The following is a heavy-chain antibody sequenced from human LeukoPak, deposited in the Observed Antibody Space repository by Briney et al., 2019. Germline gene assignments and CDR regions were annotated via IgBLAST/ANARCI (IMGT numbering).Heavy chain of an antibody. J-gene: IGHJ6*02. D-gene: IGHD4-17*01. CDR2: LSGSGGTT. Sequence: GGSLRLSCAASGFTFSSYAMSWVRQAPGXXXXWVSALSGSGGTTYYADSVKGRFTVSRDNSKNTLYLQMSSLRVEDTAVYYCAKSRPDYVNYYGMDVWGQGTTVTVS. CDR3: AKSRPDYVNYYGMDV. CDR1: GFTFSSYA. V-gene: IGHV3-23*01.